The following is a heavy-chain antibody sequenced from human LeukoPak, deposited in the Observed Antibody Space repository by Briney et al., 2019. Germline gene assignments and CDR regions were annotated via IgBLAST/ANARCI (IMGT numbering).Heavy chain of an antibody. CDR3: ARCGARNYYNFDY. J-gene: IGHJ4*02. Sequence: ASVKVSCKASGYTFTGYYMHWVRQAPGRGLEWMGRINPNSGDTNYAREFQGRVTMTRDTSIRTVYMELSSLRSDDTAVYYCARCGARNYYNFDYWGQGTLVTVSS. CDR1: GYTFTGYY. CDR2: INPNSGDT. D-gene: IGHD3-10*01. V-gene: IGHV1-2*06.